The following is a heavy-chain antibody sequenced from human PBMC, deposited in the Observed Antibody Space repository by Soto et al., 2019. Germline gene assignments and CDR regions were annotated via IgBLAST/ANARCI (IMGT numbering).Heavy chain of an antibody. D-gene: IGHD1-26*01. CDR3: ASSSGNNYGVGTNYYFDY. Sequence: QVQLVQSGAEVKKPGSSVKVSCKTSGGTFSTYSIVWVRQAPGEGLEWMGGIIPIFGTANYAQKLQDRVTITADKSTNTAFMELSSLKSEDKAMYYCASSSGNNYGVGTNYYFDYWGQGTLVTVSS. CDR1: GGTFSTYS. CDR2: IIPIFGTA. J-gene: IGHJ4*02. V-gene: IGHV1-69*06.